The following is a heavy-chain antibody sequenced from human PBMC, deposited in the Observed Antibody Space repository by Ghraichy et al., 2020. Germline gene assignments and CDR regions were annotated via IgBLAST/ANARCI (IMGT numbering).Heavy chain of an antibody. Sequence: ASVKVSCKASGYTFTSYGISWVRQAPGQGLEWMGWISAYNGNTNYAQKLQGRVTMTTDTSTSTAYMELRSLRSDDTAVYYCARVTGYCSGGSCWAYYYYGMDVWGQGTMVTVSS. D-gene: IGHD2-15*01. CDR1: GYTFTSYG. J-gene: IGHJ6*02. CDR2: ISAYNGNT. CDR3: ARVTGYCSGGSCWAYYYYGMDV. V-gene: IGHV1-18*01.